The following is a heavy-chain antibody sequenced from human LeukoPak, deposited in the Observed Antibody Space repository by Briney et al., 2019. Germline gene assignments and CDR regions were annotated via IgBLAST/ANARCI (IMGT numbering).Heavy chain of an antibody. D-gene: IGHD2-15*01. CDR2: ISSSSSYI. V-gene: IGHV3-21*01. J-gene: IGHJ4*02. CDR1: GFTFSDYT. Sequence: GGSLRLSCATSGFTFSDYTMNWVRQAPGKGLEWVSSISSSSSYIYYADSVKGRFTISRDNAKNSLYPQMNSLRAEDTAVYYCASLVVATSRFDYWGQGALVTVSS. CDR3: ASLVVATSRFDY.